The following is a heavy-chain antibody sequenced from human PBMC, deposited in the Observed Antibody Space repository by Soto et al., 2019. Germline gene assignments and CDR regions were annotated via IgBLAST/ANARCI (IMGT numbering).Heavy chain of an antibody. CDR2: ISGSGGST. D-gene: IGHD3-3*01. V-gene: IGHV3-23*01. J-gene: IGHJ5*02. CDR3: ATAPNYDFWSGYSNWFDP. Sequence: GGALRLSCAAAGFTFSTYAMSWVRQAPGKGLEWVSGISGSGGSTYYADSVKGRFTISRDNSKNTLYLQMDSLRAEDTAVYYCATAPNYDFWSGYSNWFDPWGQGTLVTVS. CDR1: GFTFSTYA.